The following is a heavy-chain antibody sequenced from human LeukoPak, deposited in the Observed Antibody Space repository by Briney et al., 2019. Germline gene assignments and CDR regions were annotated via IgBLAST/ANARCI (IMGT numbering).Heavy chain of an antibody. V-gene: IGHV4-30-4*08. D-gene: IGHD3-3*01. CDR3: ARVTPSNYYDFWSGYPYDALDI. J-gene: IGHJ3*02. Sequence: PSQTLSLTCTVSGGSISSGDYYWSWIRQPPGKGLEWIGYIYYSGSTYYNPSLKSRVTISVDTSKNQFSLKLSSVTAADTAVYYCARVTPSNYYDFWSGYPYDALDIWGQGTMVTVSS. CDR1: GGSISSGDYY. CDR2: IYYSGST.